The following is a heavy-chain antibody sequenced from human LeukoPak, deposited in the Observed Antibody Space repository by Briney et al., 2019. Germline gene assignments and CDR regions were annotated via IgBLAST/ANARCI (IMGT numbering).Heavy chain of an antibody. CDR1: GFSLSTSGVG. D-gene: IGHD6-13*01. J-gene: IGHJ4*02. V-gene: IGHV2-5*02. CDR3: ARRAPMAVGGTFDY. CDR2: IFWDDDK. Sequence: SGPTLVKPTQTLTLTCTFSGFSLSTSGVGVGWIRQPPGKALEWLALIFWDDDKRYSPSLKNTLTITKDTPKNQVVLTVTNMDPVDTATYYCARRAPMAVGGTFDYWGQGTLVTVSS.